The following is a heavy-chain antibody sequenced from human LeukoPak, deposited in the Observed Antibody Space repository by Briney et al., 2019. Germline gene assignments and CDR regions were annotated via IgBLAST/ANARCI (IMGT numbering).Heavy chain of an antibody. V-gene: IGHV4-59*02. D-gene: IGHD3-16*01. CDR3: ARESGSYLWRSWLNP. CDR2: IYNSGNT. Sequence: SETLSLTCTVYGGSVSTDYWTWIRQPPGKGLEWIGNIYNSGNTNYNPSLKSRVTISVGTSKNQFSLKLNSVTAADTAVYYCARESGSYLWRSWLNPWGQGTLVTVSS. J-gene: IGHJ5*02. CDR1: GGSVSTDY.